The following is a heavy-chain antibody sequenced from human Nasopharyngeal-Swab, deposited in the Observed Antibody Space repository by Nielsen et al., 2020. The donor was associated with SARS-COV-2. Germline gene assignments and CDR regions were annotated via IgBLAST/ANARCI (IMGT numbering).Heavy chain of an antibody. CDR1: GYSISSGYY. CDR3: ARVGARDYVRGSYRPNPGGY. Sequence: SETLSLTCTVSGYSISSGYYWGWIRQPPGKGLEWIGSIYHSGSTYYNPSLKSRVTISVDTSKNQFSLKLSSVTAADTAVYYCARVGARDYVRGSYRPNPGGYWGQGTLVTVSS. D-gene: IGHD3-16*02. CDR2: IYHSGST. V-gene: IGHV4-38-2*02. J-gene: IGHJ4*02.